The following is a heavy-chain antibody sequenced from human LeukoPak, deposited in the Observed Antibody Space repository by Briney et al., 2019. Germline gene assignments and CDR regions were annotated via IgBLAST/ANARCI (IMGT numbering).Heavy chain of an antibody. CDR2: IWHSGST. CDR3: ARHKERRLFGEPAP. J-gene: IGHJ5*02. CDR1: GGSIGASINSPNW. V-gene: IGHV4-4*02. D-gene: IGHD3-10*02. Sequence: SETLSLTCAVSGGSIGASINSPNWWSWVRQAPGKGLEWIGEIWHSGSTNYNPSLKSRVTVSVDTSRNQFSLKLSSMTAADTAVYYCARHKERRLFGEPAPWGQGTLVTVSS.